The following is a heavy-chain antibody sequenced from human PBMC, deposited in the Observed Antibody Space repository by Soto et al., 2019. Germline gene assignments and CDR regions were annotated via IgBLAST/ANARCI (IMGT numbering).Heavy chain of an antibody. CDR3: ARLDSGWCNFDY. D-gene: IGHD6-19*01. CDR1: GGSISSGGYY. V-gene: IGHV4-31*03. J-gene: IGHJ4*02. Sequence: SETLSLTCTVSGGSISSGGYYWSWIRQHPGKGLEWIGYIYYSGSTYYNPSLKSRVTISVDTSKNQFSLKLSSVTAADTAVYYCARLDSGWCNFDYWGQGTLVTVSS. CDR2: IYYSGST.